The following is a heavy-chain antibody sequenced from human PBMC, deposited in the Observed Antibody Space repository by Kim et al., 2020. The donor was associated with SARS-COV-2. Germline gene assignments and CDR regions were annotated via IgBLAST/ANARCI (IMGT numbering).Heavy chain of an antibody. CDR1: GFTFSNAW. CDR3: IWGIAVAGVFHYYYGMDV. V-gene: IGHV3-15*01. D-gene: IGHD6-19*01. Sequence: GGSLRLSCAASGFTFSNAWMSWVRQAPGKGLEWVGRIKSKTDGGTTDYAAPVKGRFTISRDDSKNTLYLQMNSLKTEDTAVYYCIWGIAVAGVFHYYYGMDVWGQGTTVTVSS. CDR2: IKSKTDGGTT. J-gene: IGHJ6*02.